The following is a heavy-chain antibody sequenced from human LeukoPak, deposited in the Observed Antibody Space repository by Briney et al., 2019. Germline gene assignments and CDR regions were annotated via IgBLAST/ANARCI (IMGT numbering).Heavy chain of an antibody. CDR2: IYYSGST. J-gene: IGHJ4*02. Sequence: SETLSLTCTVSGGSISSYYWSWIRQPPGKGLEWIGYIYYSGSTNYNPSLKSRVTISVDTSKNQFSLKLSSVTAADTAVYYCARDPGGYDSSGYYYPRFDYWGQGTLVTVSS. CDR3: ARDPGGYDSSGYYYPRFDY. V-gene: IGHV4-59*01. CDR1: GGSISSYY. D-gene: IGHD3-22*01.